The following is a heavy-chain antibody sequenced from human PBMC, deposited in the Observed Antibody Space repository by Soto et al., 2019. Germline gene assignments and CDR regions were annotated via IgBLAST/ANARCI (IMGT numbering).Heavy chain of an antibody. CDR3: ARAGVAVAPIDV. CDR2: IYYSGST. D-gene: IGHD6-19*01. J-gene: IGHJ6*02. Sequence: SETLSLTCTVPGGSISSYYWSWIRQPPGKGLEWIGYIYYSGSTNYNPSLKSRVTISVDTSKNQFSLKLSSVTAADTAVYYCARAGVAVAPIDVWGQGTTVTVSS. V-gene: IGHV4-59*01. CDR1: GGSISSYY.